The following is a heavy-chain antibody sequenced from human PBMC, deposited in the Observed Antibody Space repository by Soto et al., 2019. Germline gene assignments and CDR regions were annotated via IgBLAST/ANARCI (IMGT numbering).Heavy chain of an antibody. D-gene: IGHD3-10*01. CDR1: GFAFSSYW. CDR2: IKQDGSEK. Sequence: PGGSLRLSCAASGFAFSSYWMSLVRQASGKGLEWVDNIKQDGSEKYYVDSVKGRFTIYRDNVKNSLYLQMNSLRAEDTAVYYCARDGEWFGELLPPYYYYGMDVWGQGTTVTVSS. J-gene: IGHJ6*02. CDR3: ARDGEWFGELLPPYYYYGMDV. V-gene: IGHV3-7*03.